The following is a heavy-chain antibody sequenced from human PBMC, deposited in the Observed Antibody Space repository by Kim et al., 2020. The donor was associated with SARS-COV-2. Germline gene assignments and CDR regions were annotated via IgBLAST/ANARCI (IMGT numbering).Heavy chain of an antibody. J-gene: IGHJ4*02. D-gene: IGHD2-15*01. V-gene: IGHV3-23*01. CDR3: AKDFRCSGGSCYSGFDY. Sequence: VKGRFTIYRENSKNTLYLQMNSLRAEDTAVYYCAKDFRCSGGSCYSGFDYWGQGTLVTVSS.